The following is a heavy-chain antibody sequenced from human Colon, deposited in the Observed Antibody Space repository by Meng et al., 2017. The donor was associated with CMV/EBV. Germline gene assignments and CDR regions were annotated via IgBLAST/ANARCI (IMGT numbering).Heavy chain of an antibody. Sequence: GRSLRPSCAAFGFASSSYSMNWVRQVPGKGLEWVSSISSSSSYTYYTDTVKDRFTISRDNAKNPLYLQMNSQRAESTAVYYCARSKLYENNSSPHAFDIWGQGTMVTVSS. J-gene: IGHJ3*02. D-gene: IGHD6-6*01. CDR2: ISSSSSYT. CDR3: ARSKLYENNSSPHAFDI. V-gene: IGHV3-21*01. CDR1: GFASSSYS.